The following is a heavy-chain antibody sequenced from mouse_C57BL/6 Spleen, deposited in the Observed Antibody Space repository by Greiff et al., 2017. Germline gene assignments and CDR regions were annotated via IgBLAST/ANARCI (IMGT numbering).Heavy chain of an antibody. CDR2: INPNNGGT. J-gene: IGHJ1*03. CDR3: ARSTMITTRYFDV. Sequence: EVQLQESGPELVKPGASVKMSCKASGYTFTDYNMHWVKQSHGKSLEWIGYINPNNGGTSYNQKFKGKATLTVNKSSSTAYMELRSLTSEDSAVYYCARSTMITTRYFDVWGTGTTVTVSS. D-gene: IGHD2-4*01. CDR1: GYTFTDYN. V-gene: IGHV1-22*01.